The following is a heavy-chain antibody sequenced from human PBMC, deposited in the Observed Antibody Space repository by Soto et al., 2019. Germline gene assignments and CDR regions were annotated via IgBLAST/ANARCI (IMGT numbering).Heavy chain of an antibody. D-gene: IGHD5-18*01. Sequence: GGSLRLSCAASGFTFRKYAMSWVRQAAGKGLECVSAISGSGGSTDYVDSVKGRFTISRDNSKNTLYLQMNSLRAEDTAVYYCAKLQAYSYGPGAYFDYWGQGTLVTVSS. V-gene: IGHV3-23*01. CDR2: ISGSGGST. CDR3: AKLQAYSYGPGAYFDY. CDR1: GFTFRKYA. J-gene: IGHJ4*02.